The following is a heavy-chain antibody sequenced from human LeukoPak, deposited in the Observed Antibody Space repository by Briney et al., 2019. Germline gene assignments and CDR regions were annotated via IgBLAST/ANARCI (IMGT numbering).Heavy chain of an antibody. V-gene: IGHV6-1*01. CDR1: GDSVSSNSAG. CDR3: ARDRWGGTDNYGMDV. Sequence: SQTLSLTCTISGDSVSSNSAGWDWVRQSPSRGLEWLGRTYYRSKWYNDYAASVKSRITINPDTSKNQFSLQLRSVTPEDTAVYYCARDRWGGTDNYGMDVWGQGTTVTVPS. D-gene: IGHD7-27*01. J-gene: IGHJ6*02. CDR2: TYYRSKWYN.